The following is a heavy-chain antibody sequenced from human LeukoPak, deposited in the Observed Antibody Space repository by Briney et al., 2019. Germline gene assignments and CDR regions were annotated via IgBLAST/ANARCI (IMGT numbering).Heavy chain of an antibody. CDR3: ARTTIPYCSGGSCYGMDV. D-gene: IGHD2-15*01. J-gene: IGHJ6*02. CDR2: ISYDGSNK. Sequence: GRSLRLSCAASGFTFSSYAMHWVRQAPGKGLEWVAAISYDGSNKYYADSVKGRFTISRDNSKNTLYLQMNSLRAEDTAVYYCARTTIPYCSGGSCYGMDVWGQGTTVTVSS. CDR1: GFTFSSYA. V-gene: IGHV3-30-3*01.